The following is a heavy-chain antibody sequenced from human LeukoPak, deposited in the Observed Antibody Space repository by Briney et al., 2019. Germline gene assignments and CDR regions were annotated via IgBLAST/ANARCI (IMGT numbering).Heavy chain of an antibody. CDR2: INHSGST. Sequence: SETLSLTCAVYGGSFNGYYWTWIRQPPGKGLEWIGEINHSGSTDYNPSLKSRVTISVDTSKNQFSLKLNSVAAADTAVYYCARGQLRLSNWGQGSLVIVSS. D-gene: IGHD6-25*01. V-gene: IGHV4-34*01. CDR3: ARGQLRLSN. J-gene: IGHJ4*02. CDR1: GGSFNGYY.